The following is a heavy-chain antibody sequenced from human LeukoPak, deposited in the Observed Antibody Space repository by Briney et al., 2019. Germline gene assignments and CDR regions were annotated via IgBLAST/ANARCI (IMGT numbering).Heavy chain of an antibody. D-gene: IGHD6-13*01. CDR2: ISSNGGST. J-gene: IGHJ3*02. V-gene: IGHV3-64*01. Sequence: GGSLRLSCAASGFTFSSYAMHWVRQAPGKGLEYASAISSNGGSTYYANSVKGRFTISRDNSKNTLYLQMGSLRAEDMAVYYCARARYSSSWYPGAFDIWGQGTMVTVSS. CDR3: ARARYSSSWYPGAFDI. CDR1: GFTFSSYA.